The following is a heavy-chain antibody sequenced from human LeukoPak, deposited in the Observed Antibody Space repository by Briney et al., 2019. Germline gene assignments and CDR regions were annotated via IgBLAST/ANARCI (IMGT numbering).Heavy chain of an antibody. J-gene: IGHJ5*02. CDR1: GFTFSSYS. CDR2: ISSSSSYI. D-gene: IGHD4-17*01. V-gene: IGHV3-21*01. CDR3: AREDYGDYGWFDP. Sequence: GGSLRLSCAASGFTFSSYSMNWVPQAPGKGLEWVSSISSSSSYIYYADSVKGRFTISRDNAKNSLYLQMNSLRAEDTAVYYCAREDYGDYGWFDPWGQGTLVTVSS.